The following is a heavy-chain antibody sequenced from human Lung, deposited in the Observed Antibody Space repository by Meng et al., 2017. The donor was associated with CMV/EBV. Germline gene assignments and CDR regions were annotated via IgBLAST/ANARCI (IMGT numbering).Heavy chain of an antibody. CDR2: MFSSGST. V-gene: IGHV4-4*08. Sequence: QVQLQESGPGLVKPSETLPLTCAVSGGSISNNYWSWIRQPPGKGLEWIGYMFSSGSTYYNPSLKSRVTISVDTSKNQFSLKLSSVTAADTAVYYCARDLPFGSGILFDYWGQGTLVTVSS. J-gene: IGHJ4*02. CDR3: ARDLPFGSGILFDY. CDR1: GGSISNNY. D-gene: IGHD3-10*01.